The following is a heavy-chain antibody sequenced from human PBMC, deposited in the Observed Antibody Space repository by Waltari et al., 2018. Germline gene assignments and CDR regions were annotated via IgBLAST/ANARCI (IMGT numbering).Heavy chain of an antibody. D-gene: IGHD3-22*01. Sequence: QLQLQESGPGLVKPSETMSLTCTVSGGSISSSSYYWGWIRQPPGKGLEWIGIIYYSGSTYYYPSLKSRFTISVDTSKHQFSLKLSSVTSADTAVYYCARGTAYYDSSGYLDYYYGMDVWGQGTTVTVSS. CDR3: ARGTAYYDSSGYLDYYYGMDV. CDR1: GGSISSSSYY. J-gene: IGHJ6*02. V-gene: IGHV4-39*07. CDR2: IYYSGST.